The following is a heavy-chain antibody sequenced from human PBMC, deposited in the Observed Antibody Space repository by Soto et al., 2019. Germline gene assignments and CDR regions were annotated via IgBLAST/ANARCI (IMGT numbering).Heavy chain of an antibody. CDR1: GCTLSNYW. V-gene: IGHV3-7*03. Sequence: GGSLRLSDAASGCTLSNYWMTWVRQAPGKGLEWVANINKDGSQKNYVDSVKGRFTIARDNGQNSLSLQINSLRVEDTAVYYCVRELGLAYWGQGALVTVSS. CDR2: INKDGSQK. D-gene: IGHD7-27*01. CDR3: VRELGLAY. J-gene: IGHJ4*02.